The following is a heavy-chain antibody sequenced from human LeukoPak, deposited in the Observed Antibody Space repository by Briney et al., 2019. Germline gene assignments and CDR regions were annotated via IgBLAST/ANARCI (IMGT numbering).Heavy chain of an antibody. CDR3: ARGRVSSSTWYSTYYYFFYMDF. J-gene: IGHJ6*03. V-gene: IGHV4-59*01. CDR2: VDHTGST. D-gene: IGHD4-11*01. CDR1: DDSITMYY. Sequence: SETLSLTCSVSDDSITMYYWTWIRQPPGKGLEWIGYVDHTGSTNFNPSLNGRVSISRDTSNNFFSLRLRSVTAADTAVYFCARGRVSSSTWYSTYYYFFYMDFWGKGTTVTVSS.